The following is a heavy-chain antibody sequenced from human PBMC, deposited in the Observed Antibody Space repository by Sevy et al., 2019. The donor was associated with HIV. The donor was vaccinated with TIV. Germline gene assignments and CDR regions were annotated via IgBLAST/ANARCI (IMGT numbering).Heavy chain of an antibody. V-gene: IGHV1-69*04. D-gene: IGHD6-19*01. CDR3: ARVKYSSGSMDV. J-gene: IGHJ6*02. CDR1: GGTFSSYA. Sequence: ASVKVSCKASGGTFSSYAISWVRQAPGQGLEWMGRIIPILGIANYAQKFQGRVTITADKSTSTAYMELSSLRSEDTAVYYCARVKYSSGSMDVWGQGTTVTVSS. CDR2: IIPILGIA.